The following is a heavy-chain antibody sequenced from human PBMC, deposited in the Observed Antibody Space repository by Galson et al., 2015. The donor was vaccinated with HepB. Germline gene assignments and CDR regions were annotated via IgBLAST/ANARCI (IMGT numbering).Heavy chain of an antibody. V-gene: IGHV3-72*01. CDR1: GFTFSDHY. J-gene: IGHJ4*02. CDR3: ARSEVTTVVTDFDS. D-gene: IGHD4-23*01. CDR2: SRNKPRGYST. Sequence: SLRLSCAVSGFTFSDHYIDWVRQAPRKGLEWVGRSRNKPRGYSTAYAASVKGRFTVSRDDSKNSVFLQMNSLRSEDTAVYYCARSEVTTVVTDFDSWGQGTLVTVSS.